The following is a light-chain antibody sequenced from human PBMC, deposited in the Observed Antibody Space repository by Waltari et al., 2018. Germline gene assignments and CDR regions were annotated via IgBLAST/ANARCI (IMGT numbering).Light chain of an antibody. CDR3: QQYYSTPPT. V-gene: IGKV4-1*01. J-gene: IGKJ4*01. CDR2: WAS. Sequence: DIVMTQSPDSLAVSLGERATINCKSSKSVLYTSKNNNYLAWYQQKPGQPPKLLIYWASTRESGVPDRFTGSGSGTDFTLIISSLQAEDVAVYYCQQYYSTPPTFGGGTKVEIK. CDR1: KSVLYTSKNNNY.